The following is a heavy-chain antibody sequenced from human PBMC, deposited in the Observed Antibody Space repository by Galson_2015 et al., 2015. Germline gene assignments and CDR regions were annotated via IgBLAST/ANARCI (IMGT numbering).Heavy chain of an antibody. V-gene: IGHV3-30*01. CDR3: ARDVSADLGYCTGGVCHIRSAAFDI. Sequence: SLRLSCAASGFTSSSYVMHWVRQAPGKGLEWVALISYDGSNEYYADPVKGRFTISRDNSRNTLYLEMNNLGAADTAVYYRARDVSADLGYCTGGVCHIRSAAFDIWGQGKMVIVSS. CDR2: ISYDGSNE. J-gene: IGHJ3*02. D-gene: IGHD2-8*02. CDR1: GFTSSSYV.